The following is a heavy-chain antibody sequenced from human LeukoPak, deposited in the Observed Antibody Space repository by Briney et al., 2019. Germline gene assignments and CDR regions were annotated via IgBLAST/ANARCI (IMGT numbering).Heavy chain of an antibody. V-gene: IGHV7-4-1*02. D-gene: IGHD2-8*01. CDR2: INTDTGNP. CDR3: ARGNGNCTNGVCFTYFDY. Sequence: ASVKVSCKASGYTFTSYYMHWVRQAPGQGLEWMGWINTDTGNPTYAQGFTGRFVFSLDTSVSTTYLQISSLKPEDTAVYYCARGNGNCTNGVCFTYFDYWGQGTLVTVSS. CDR1: GYTFTSYY. J-gene: IGHJ4*02.